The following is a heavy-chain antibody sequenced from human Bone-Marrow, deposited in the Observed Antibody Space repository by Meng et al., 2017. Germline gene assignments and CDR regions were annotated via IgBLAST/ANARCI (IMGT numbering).Heavy chain of an antibody. D-gene: IGHD5-12*01. CDR1: GFTFSSYA. CDR2: ISGSGGST. CDR3: AKEGIVATPDY. J-gene: IGHJ4*02. Sequence: GGSLRLSCAASGFTFSSYAMHWVRQAPGKGLDWVSTISGSGGSTYYADSVKGRFTISRDSSKNTLFLQMNSLRAEDTAVYFCAKEGIVATPDYWGQGTLVTVSS. V-gene: IGHV3-23*01.